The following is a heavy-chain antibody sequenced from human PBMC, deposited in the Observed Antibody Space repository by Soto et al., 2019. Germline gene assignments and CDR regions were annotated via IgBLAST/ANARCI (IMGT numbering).Heavy chain of an antibody. CDR3: ARARDTIFGASPPTVYYYGMDV. J-gene: IGHJ6*02. D-gene: IGHD3-3*01. CDR1: GYTFASFG. CDR2: ISAYNGNT. V-gene: IGHV1-18*01. Sequence: ASVKVSCKGSGYTFASFGVSWVRQAPGQGLEWMGWISAYNGNTNYAQKLQGRVTMTTDTSTSTAYMELRSLRSDDTAAYYCARARDTIFGASPPTVYYYGMDVWGQGTTVTVSS.